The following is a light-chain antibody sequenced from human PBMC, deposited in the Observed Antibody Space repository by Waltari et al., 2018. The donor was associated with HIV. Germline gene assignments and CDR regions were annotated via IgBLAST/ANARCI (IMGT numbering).Light chain of an antibody. V-gene: IGLV2-8*01. CDR3: SSYGDSLRVL. CDR2: EVT. CDR1: SSDIGPYDS. Sequence: QSALTQPPSASGSLGQSVTISCTGPSSDIGPYDSVSWFQQHPRSAPKLLLYEVTRRPSTVSDRFSGSRSGSTAFLTVAGLQPDDEATYFCSSYGDSLRVLFGGGTNVTVL. J-gene: IGLJ3*02.